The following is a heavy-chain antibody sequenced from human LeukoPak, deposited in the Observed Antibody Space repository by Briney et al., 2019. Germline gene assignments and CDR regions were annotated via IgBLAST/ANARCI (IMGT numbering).Heavy chain of an antibody. V-gene: IGHV4-34*01. CDR3: ARDYGSGWYVGAIDI. Sequence: SETLSLTCAVYGGSFSGYYWSWIRQPPGKGLEWIGEINHSGSTNYNPSLKSRVTISVDTSKSQFSLKLSSVTAADTAVYYCARDYGSGWYVGAIDIWGQGTMVTVSS. CDR1: GGSFSGYY. D-gene: IGHD6-19*01. CDR2: INHSGST. J-gene: IGHJ3*02.